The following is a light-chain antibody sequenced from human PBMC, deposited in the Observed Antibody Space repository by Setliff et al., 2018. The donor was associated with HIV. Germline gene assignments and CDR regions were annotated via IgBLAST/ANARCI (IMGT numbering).Light chain of an antibody. CDR1: SSDVGFYNR. J-gene: IGLJ1*01. V-gene: IGLV2-18*02. CDR3: SSYTSSTTWV. Sequence: QSALAQPPSVSGSPGQSVTISCTGTSSDVGFYNRVSWYQQPPGTAPKLMISEVSNRPSGVPDRFSGSKSGNTASLTIPGLRAEDEADYYCSSYTSSTTWVFGTGTKVTVL. CDR2: EVS.